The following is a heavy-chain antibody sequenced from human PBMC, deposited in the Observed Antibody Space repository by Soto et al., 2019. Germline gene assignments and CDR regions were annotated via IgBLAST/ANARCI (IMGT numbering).Heavy chain of an antibody. CDR2: ISAYDGDT. D-gene: IGHD6-25*01. CDR1: GYSFTSYG. J-gene: IGHJ6*02. CDR3: ARERKAASQYYYGMVV. V-gene: IGHV1-18*01. Sequence: ASVKVSCKASGYSFTSYGISWVRQAPGQGLEWMGWISAYDGDTKYAQKLQGGVTMSTDTSTSTAYMELRSLRSDDTAVYFCARERKAASQYYYGMVVWGQGTTVTVSS.